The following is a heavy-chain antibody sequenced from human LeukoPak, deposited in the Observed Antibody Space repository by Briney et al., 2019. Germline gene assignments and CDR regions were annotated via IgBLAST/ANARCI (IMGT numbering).Heavy chain of an antibody. CDR3: AGVEAARPPYYYYYGMDV. V-gene: IGHV1-69*04. CDR1: GGTFSSYA. CDR2: IIPILGIA. Sequence: SVKVSCKASGGTFSSYAISWVRQAPGQGLEWMGRIIPILGIANYAQKFQGRVTITADKSTSTAYMELSSLRSEDPAVYYCAGVEAARPPYYYYYGMDVWGQGTTVTVSS. D-gene: IGHD6-6*01. J-gene: IGHJ6*02.